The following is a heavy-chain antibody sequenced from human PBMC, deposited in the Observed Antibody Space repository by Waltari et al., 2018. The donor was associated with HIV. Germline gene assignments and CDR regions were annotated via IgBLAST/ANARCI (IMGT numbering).Heavy chain of an antibody. J-gene: IGHJ6*02. D-gene: IGHD4-4*01. CDR2: IYYSGNT. CDR1: GGSISSSSYY. CDR3: ARDAKMTTTYDGMDV. Sequence: QLQLQESGPGLVKPSETLSLTCTVSGGSISSSSYYWGWIRQPPGKGREWSGRIYYSGNTYYHPSLKSRVTMSVDTSKNQFSLKLSSVTAADTAVYYCARDAKMTTTYDGMDVWGQGTTVTVSS. V-gene: IGHV4-39*07.